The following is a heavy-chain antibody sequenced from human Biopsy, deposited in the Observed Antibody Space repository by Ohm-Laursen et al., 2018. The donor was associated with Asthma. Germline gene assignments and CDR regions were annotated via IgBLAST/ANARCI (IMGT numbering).Heavy chain of an antibody. Sequence: SLRLSCAASGFVFRGHAMHWVRQAPGKGLEWVAVVSHDRGVAHYADSMNGRFTISRDNAKSTLYPQMNRLRTDDTAVYYCAKRRGYSDLTDFDHGGQGTLVTVSS. J-gene: IGHJ4*02. V-gene: IGHV3-30*18. D-gene: IGHD3-3*01. CDR1: GFVFRGHA. CDR3: AKRRGYSDLTDFDH. CDR2: VSHDRGVA.